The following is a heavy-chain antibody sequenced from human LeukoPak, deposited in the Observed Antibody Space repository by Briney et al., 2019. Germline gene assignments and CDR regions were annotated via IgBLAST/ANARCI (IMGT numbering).Heavy chain of an antibody. V-gene: IGHV4-34*01. Sequence: SETLSLTCAVYGGSFSGYYWSWIRQPPGKGLEWIGEINHSGSTNYNPSLKSRVTISVNTSKNQFSLKLSSVTAADTAVYYCARGGLVRNGYKFLSLRYGMDVWGQGTTVTASS. CDR2: INHSGST. J-gene: IGHJ6*02. CDR1: GGSFSGYY. D-gene: IGHD5-24*01. CDR3: ARGGLVRNGYKFLSLRYGMDV.